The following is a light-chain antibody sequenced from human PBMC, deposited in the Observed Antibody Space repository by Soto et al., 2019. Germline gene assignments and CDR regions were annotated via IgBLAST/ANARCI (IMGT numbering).Light chain of an antibody. Sequence: IVMTHSPSTLAVSPGDTATLSCRASQSLGGNLAWYQQKPGQAPRLLIYGASTRATGIPARFSGSGSGTEFTLTISSLQSEDFAVYYCQQYNNWPWTFGQGTKVDIK. J-gene: IGKJ1*01. CDR2: GAS. V-gene: IGKV3-15*01. CDR3: QQYNNWPWT. CDR1: QSLGGN.